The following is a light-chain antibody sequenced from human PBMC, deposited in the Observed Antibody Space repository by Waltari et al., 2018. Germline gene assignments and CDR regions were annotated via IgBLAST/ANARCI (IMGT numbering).Light chain of an antibody. J-gene: IGLJ3*02. Sequence: SYELPQPSSVSVSPGQTDTITCSGDALPRKYVYWYQLKSGQAPLLVMYEDTKRPSGIPERFSGSTSGTTATLTISGAQVADEADYYCYSADINDHHWVFGGGTKVTVL. CDR2: EDT. CDR1: ALPRKY. V-gene: IGLV3-10*01. CDR3: YSADINDHHWV.